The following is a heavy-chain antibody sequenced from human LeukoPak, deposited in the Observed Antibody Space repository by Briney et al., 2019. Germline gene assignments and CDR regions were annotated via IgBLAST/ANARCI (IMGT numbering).Heavy chain of an antibody. D-gene: IGHD1-26*01. CDR1: GFTFRTYS. CDR3: VKEIKKWLGAIDN. Sequence: GGSLRLSCGASGFTFRTYSMNWVRQAPGKGLEWVSGIYWNSANIDYAESVKGRFTISRDNAKNSLYLQMNSLRPEDTAIYFCVKEIKKWLGAIDNWGQGTLVTVSS. CDR2: IYWNSANI. V-gene: IGHV3-9*01. J-gene: IGHJ4*02.